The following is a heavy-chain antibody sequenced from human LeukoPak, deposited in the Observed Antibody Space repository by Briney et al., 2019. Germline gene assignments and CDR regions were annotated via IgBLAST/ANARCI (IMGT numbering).Heavy chain of an antibody. CDR1: GFSFMNAW. J-gene: IGHJ4*02. D-gene: IGHD2/OR15-2a*01. V-gene: IGHV3-15*01. CDR3: TTFYHEYSPY. Sequence: GGSLRLSCAASGFSFMNAWMIWVRQAPGKGLEWVGRIKSNADGGPPDYAAPARGRFTISRDDSKNTLYLQMNSLKTEDTAVYYCTTFYHEYSPYWGRGTLVTVSS. CDR2: IKSNADGGPP.